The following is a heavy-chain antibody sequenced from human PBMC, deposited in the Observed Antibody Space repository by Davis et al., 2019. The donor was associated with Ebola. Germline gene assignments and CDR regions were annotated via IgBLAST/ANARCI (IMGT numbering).Heavy chain of an antibody. D-gene: IGHD3-10*01. Sequence: PSETLSLTCSVSGDSITSSRYYWGWIRQPPGKGLEWIGSIFTSGGTYYNPSLKSRVNIYVDTSKNQFSLELSPMTAADTAVYYCARRPRIRELPFHYFDSWSQGTMVTVAS. CDR2: IFTSGGT. V-gene: IGHV4-39*01. CDR3: ARRPRIRELPFHYFDS. J-gene: IGHJ4*02. CDR1: GDSITSSRYY.